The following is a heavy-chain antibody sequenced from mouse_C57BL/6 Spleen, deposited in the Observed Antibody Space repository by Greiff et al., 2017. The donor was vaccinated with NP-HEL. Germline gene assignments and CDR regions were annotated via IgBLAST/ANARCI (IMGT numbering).Heavy chain of an antibody. CDR1: GYTFTSYW. Sequence: VQLQQPGAELVKPGASVKLSCKASGYTFTSYWMHWVKQRPGQGLEWIGMIHPNSGSTNYNEKFKSKATLTVDKSSSTAYMQLSILTSEDSAVYYVASYGNYPAWFAYWGQGTLVTVSA. CDR2: IHPNSGST. J-gene: IGHJ3*01. CDR3: ASYGNYPAWFAY. D-gene: IGHD2-1*01. V-gene: IGHV1-64*01.